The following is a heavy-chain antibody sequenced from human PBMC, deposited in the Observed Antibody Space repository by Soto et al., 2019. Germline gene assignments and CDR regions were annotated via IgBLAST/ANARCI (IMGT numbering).Heavy chain of an antibody. CDR2: IAPSDSYT. Sequence: EVQLVQSGAEVKKPGESLRISCKGSGYIFTSYWISWVRQMPGKGLEWMGRIAPSDSYTSYSPSFQGHVTISVDKSISTVYLQWSCLKASDTAMYYCARHEAVPYWFDPWGQGTLVTVSS. J-gene: IGHJ5*02. V-gene: IGHV5-10-1*03. CDR1: GYIFTSYW. D-gene: IGHD2-2*01. CDR3: ARHEAVPYWFDP.